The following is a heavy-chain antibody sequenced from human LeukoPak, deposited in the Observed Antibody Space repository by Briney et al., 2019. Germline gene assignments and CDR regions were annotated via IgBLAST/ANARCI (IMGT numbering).Heavy chain of an antibody. Sequence: SETLSLTCTVSGGSISSYYWSWIRQPPGRGLEWIGYIHYTGGPNYNPSLKSRVTISIDASKNQLSLKLSSVTAADTAVYYCARGGYNLDPWGQGFLVTVSS. J-gene: IGHJ5*02. CDR1: GGSISSYY. CDR3: ARGGYNLDP. V-gene: IGHV4-59*01. D-gene: IGHD5-24*01. CDR2: IHYTGGP.